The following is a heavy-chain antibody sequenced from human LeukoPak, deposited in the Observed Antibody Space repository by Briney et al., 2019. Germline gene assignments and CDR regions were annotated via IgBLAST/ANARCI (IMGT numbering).Heavy chain of an antibody. CDR2: ISYDGSNK. J-gene: IGHJ6*04. D-gene: IGHD6-13*01. CDR1: GFTFRSYG. CDR3: ARAGYSSSPTAIYYYYYGMDV. V-gene: IGHV3-30*19. Sequence: GGSLRLSCAASGFTFRSYGMHWVRQAPGKGLEWVAVISYDGSNKYYADSVKGRFTISRDNSKNTLYLQMNSLRAEDTAVYYCARAGYSSSPTAIYYYYYGMDVWGKGTTVTVSS.